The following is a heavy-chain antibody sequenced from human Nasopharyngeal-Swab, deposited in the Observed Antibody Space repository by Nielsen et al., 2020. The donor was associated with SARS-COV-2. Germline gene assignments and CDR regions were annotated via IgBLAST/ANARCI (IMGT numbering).Heavy chain of an antibody. Sequence: GGSLRLSCAASGFTFSSYEMNWVRQAPGKGLEWVSYISSSGSTIYYADSVKGRFTISRDNAKNSLYLQMNSLRAEDTALYYCAKDIRWSYYYGMDVWGQGTTVTVSS. J-gene: IGHJ6*02. CDR3: AKDIRWSYYYGMDV. CDR2: ISSSGSTI. V-gene: IGHV3-48*03. CDR1: GFTFSSYE. D-gene: IGHD4-23*01.